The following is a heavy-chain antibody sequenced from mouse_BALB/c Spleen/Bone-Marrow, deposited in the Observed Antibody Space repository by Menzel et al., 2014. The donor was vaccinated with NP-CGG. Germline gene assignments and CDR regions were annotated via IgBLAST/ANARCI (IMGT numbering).Heavy chain of an antibody. CDR1: GFTFTSYW. Sequence: VQLQQSGDELVKPEASVKLSCMASGFTFTSYWIHWVKQRPGQGPEWIGEINPSNGRTNYNEKFKRKATLTEDKSSSTAYMQLSSLTSEDSAVYYCARDGNYRYAMDYWGQGTSVTVSS. CDR2: INPSNGRT. D-gene: IGHD2-1*01. V-gene: IGHV1S81*02. CDR3: ARDGNYRYAMDY. J-gene: IGHJ4*01.